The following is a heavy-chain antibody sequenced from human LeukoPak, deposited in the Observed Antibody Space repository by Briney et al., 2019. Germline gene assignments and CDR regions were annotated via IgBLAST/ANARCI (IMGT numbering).Heavy chain of an antibody. V-gene: IGHV4-31*03. CDR3: ARISAGRYGMDV. J-gene: IGHJ6*02. D-gene: IGHD6-6*01. CDR2: VYYTGST. CDR1: GGSVTSGGYY. Sequence: SQTLSLTCTVSGGSVTSGGYYWSWIRQHPGKGLEWIGYVYYTGSTYYNPSLKSRVTISPDTSKNQFSLKVSSGTAADTAVYYCARISAGRYGMDVWGQGTTVTVSS.